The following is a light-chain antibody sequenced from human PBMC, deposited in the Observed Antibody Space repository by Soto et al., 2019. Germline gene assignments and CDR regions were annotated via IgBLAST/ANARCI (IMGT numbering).Light chain of an antibody. V-gene: IGLV4-60*03. CDR2: VEGSGNY. J-gene: IGLJ3*02. CDR1: SGHNTYI. CDR3: ETWDSTTRV. Sequence: QPVLTQSSSASASLGSSVKLTCTLSSGHNTYIIAWHQQQPGEAPRYLMKVEGSGNYNKGSGVPERFSGSSSGADRYLTISNLQSEDEADYYCETWDSTTRVFGGGTKLTVL.